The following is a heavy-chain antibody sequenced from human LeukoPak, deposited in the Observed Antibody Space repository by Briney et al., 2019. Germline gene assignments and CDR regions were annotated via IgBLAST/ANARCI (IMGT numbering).Heavy chain of an antibody. CDR1: GGTFSSYA. V-gene: IGHV1-69*13. J-gene: IGHJ6*02. CDR2: IIPIFGTA. Sequence: SVKVSCKASGGTFSSYAISWVRQAPGQGLEWMGGIIPIFGTANYAQKFQGRVTITADESTSTAYMELSSLRSEDTAVYYCARGGGSPTGYCTNGVCHYYYYGMDVWGQGTTVTVSS. D-gene: IGHD2-8*01. CDR3: ARGGGSPTGYCTNGVCHYYYYGMDV.